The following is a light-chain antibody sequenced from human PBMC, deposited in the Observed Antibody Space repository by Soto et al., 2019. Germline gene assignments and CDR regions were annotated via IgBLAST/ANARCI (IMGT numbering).Light chain of an antibody. J-gene: IGLJ3*02. CDR3: SSYTISSSPVM. CDR1: SSDVGGYNY. Sequence: QSALTQPASVSGSLGQSITISCTGTSSDVGGYNYVSWYQQHPGKAPKLMIYEVSNRPSGVSDRFSGSKSGNTASLTISGLQGVDEADYYCSSYTISSSPVMFGGGTKLTVL. V-gene: IGLV2-14*01. CDR2: EVS.